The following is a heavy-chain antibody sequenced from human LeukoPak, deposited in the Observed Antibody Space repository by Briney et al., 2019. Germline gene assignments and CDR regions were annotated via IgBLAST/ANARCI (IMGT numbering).Heavy chain of an antibody. CDR2: ISGSGGST. V-gene: IGHV3-23*01. Sequence: TGGSLRLSCAASGFTFSSYAMSWVRQAPGKGLEWVSAISGSGGSTYYADSVKGRFTISRDNSKNTLYLQMNSLRAEDTAVYYCAKAGLLEWLNDAFDIWGQGTMVTVSS. J-gene: IGHJ3*02. CDR1: GFTFSSYA. CDR3: AKAGLLEWLNDAFDI. D-gene: IGHD3-3*01.